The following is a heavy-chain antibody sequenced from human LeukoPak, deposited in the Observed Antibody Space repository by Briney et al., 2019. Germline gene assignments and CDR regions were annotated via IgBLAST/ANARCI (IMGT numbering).Heavy chain of an antibody. CDR3: GRYKSTLGPFDF. V-gene: IGHV4-61*02. D-gene: IGHD2/OR15-2a*01. Sequence: PSETLSLTCTVSGGSISSGSYYWSWIRQPAGKGLEWIGRIYTSGSTNYNPSLKSRVTISVDTSNNQFSVRLRSVTAADTAIYYCGRYKSTLGPFDFWGQGTLVTVSS. J-gene: IGHJ4*02. CDR2: IYTSGST. CDR1: GGSISSGSYY.